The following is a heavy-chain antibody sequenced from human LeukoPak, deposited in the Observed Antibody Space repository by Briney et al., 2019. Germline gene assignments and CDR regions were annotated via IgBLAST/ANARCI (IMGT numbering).Heavy chain of an antibody. CDR3: ARVLAVAGRYDAFDI. Sequence: SETLSLTCAVYGGSFSGYYWSWIRQPPGKGLEWIGEINHSGSTNYNPSLKSRVTISVDTSKNQFSLKLSSVTAADTAVYYCARVLAVAGRYDAFDIWGQGTMVTVS. J-gene: IGHJ3*02. V-gene: IGHV4-34*01. D-gene: IGHD6-19*01. CDR1: GGSFSGYY. CDR2: INHSGST.